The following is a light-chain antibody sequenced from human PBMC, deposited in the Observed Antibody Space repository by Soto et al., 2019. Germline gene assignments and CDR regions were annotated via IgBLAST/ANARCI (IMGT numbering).Light chain of an antibody. CDR2: DAS. Sequence: IQMTQSPSSLSATIGDRVTITCQASQDISSSLNWYQQKPGKAPKLLIYDASNLETGVPSRFSGSGSGTDLTFTISSLQPEDIGTYYCQQYHNSPFTFGQGTRLENK. V-gene: IGKV1-33*01. CDR3: QQYHNSPFT. CDR1: QDISSS. J-gene: IGKJ5*01.